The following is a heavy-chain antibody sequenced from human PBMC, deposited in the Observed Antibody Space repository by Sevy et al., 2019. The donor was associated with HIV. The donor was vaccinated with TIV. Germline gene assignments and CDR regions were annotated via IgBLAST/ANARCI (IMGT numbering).Heavy chain of an antibody. J-gene: IGHJ6*02. Sequence: GESLKISCAASGFTFSSYAMHWVRQAPGKGLEWVAVIPYDGSNKYYADSVKGRFTISRDNSKNTLYLQMNSLRAEDTAVYYCARGGKDIVVVVAAQTDYYYYGMDVWGQGTTVTVSS. V-gene: IGHV3-30*04. D-gene: IGHD2-15*01. CDR3: ARGGKDIVVVVAAQTDYYYYGMDV. CDR2: IPYDGSNK. CDR1: GFTFSSYA.